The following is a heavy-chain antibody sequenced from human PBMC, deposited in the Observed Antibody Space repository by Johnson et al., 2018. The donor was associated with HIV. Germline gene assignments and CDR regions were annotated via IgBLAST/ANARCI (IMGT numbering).Heavy chain of an antibody. Sequence: VQVVESGGGLVKPGGSLRLSCAASGFTFSSYAMSWVRQAPGKGLEWVANIKQDGSEKYYADSVKGRFTISRDNSKNMLYLQMKSLRVEDTAVYYCAKGECSSTNCYWGIDAFDIWGQGTMVTVSS. CDR3: AKGECSSTNCYWGIDAFDI. J-gene: IGHJ3*02. CDR2: IKQDGSEK. D-gene: IGHD2-2*01. CDR1: GFTFSSYA. V-gene: IGHV3-7*01.